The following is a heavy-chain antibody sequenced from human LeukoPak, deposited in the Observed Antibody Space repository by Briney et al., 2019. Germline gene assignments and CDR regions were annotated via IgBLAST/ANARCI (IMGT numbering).Heavy chain of an antibody. CDR3: ARDQDRSYAFDI. J-gene: IGHJ3*02. CDR2: IYHSGST. V-gene: IGHV4-30-2*01. Sequence: SETLSLTCAVSGGSISSGGYSWSWIRQPPGEGLEWIGYIYHSGSTYYNPSLKSRVTISVDRSKNQFSLKLSSVTAADTAVYYCARDQDRSYAFDIWGQGTMVTVSS. CDR1: GGSISSGGYS.